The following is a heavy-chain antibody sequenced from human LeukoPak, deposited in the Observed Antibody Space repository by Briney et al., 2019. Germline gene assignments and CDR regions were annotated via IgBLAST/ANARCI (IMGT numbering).Heavy chain of an antibody. D-gene: IGHD2-2*01. CDR2: ISGSGGST. V-gene: IGHV3-23*01. CDR3: AKGDIVVPLDY. J-gene: IGHJ4*02. Sequence: GGSLRLSCAASGFTFSDYYMSRIRQAPGKGLEWVSAISGSGGSTYYADSVKGRFTISRDNSKNTLYMQMNSLRAEDTAVYYCAKGDIVVPLDYWGQGTLVTVSS. CDR1: GFTFSDYY.